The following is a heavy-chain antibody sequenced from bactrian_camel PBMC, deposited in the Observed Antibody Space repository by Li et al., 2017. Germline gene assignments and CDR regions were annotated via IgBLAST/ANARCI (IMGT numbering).Heavy chain of an antibody. CDR2: IGSGGGTT. CDR1: GFTFSVYW. D-gene: IGHD6*01. J-gene: IGHJ6*01. Sequence: HVQPVESGGGLVQPGGSVRLSCVASGFTFSVYWMYWVRQAPGKGLEWVSTIGSGGGTTYYADSVKGRFTISRDNAKKRVYLQMNSLKSEDTALYYCATQYGSRWHSDFGYWGQGTQVTVS. V-gene: IGHV3S1*01. CDR3: ATQYGSRWHSDFGY.